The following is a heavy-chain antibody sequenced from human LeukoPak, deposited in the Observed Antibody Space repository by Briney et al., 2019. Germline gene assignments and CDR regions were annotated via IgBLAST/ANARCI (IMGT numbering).Heavy chain of an antibody. Sequence: GGSLRLSCAASGITLSIYTLNWVRQAPGKGLEWVASIRPDASTYYTDFLKGRFTISRDIAQNSLYLQVDSLRVEDTGVYFCARDKPGIAAPDVWGEGTTVIVSS. V-gene: IGHV3-69-1*01. J-gene: IGHJ6*04. CDR3: ARDKPGIAAPDV. CDR2: IRPDAST. D-gene: IGHD6-13*01. CDR1: GITLSIYT.